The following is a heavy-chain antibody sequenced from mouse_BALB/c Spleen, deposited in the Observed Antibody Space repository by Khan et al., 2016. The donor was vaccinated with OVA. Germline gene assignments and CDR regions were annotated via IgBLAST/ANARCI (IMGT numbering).Heavy chain of an antibody. CDR3: AIHGSSPAWLTD. V-gene: IGHV1-7*01. CDR2: INPSTGYS. CDR1: GYNFTNYW. Sequence: VQLQQSGAELAKPGASVKMSCKASGYNFTNYWMHWVKQRPGQGLDWIGYINPSTGYSEYNQKFKDKATLTADKSSSTAYLQLSSLTSVDAAVYDCAIHGSSPAWLTDWGQGTLVTVSA. D-gene: IGHD1-1*01. J-gene: IGHJ3*01.